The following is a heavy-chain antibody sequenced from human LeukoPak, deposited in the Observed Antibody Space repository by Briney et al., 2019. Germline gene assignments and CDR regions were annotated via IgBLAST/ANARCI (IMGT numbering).Heavy chain of an antibody. CDR3: ARHEWGITYAFDI. Sequence: NPSETLSLTCTVSGGSFSSSDYYWGWIRQPPGKGLEWIGSIYYSGTTYYNPSLKSRVTISVDTSKKQFSLKLRSVTAADTAVYYCARHEWGITYAFDIWGQGTMVTVSS. D-gene: IGHD1-14*01. J-gene: IGHJ3*02. CDR1: GGSFSSSDYY. CDR2: IYYSGTT. V-gene: IGHV4-39*01.